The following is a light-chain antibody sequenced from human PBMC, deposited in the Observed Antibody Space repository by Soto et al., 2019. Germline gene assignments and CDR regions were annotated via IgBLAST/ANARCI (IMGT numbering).Light chain of an antibody. Sequence: DTQMTQSPSTLSESVGDRVTITCRASQSFSSWLAWYQQKPGKAPKLLIYKASTLQTGVPSRFSGSESGTEFTLTISSLQPDDFATYYCQQYNSFPWTFGQGTKVEVK. CDR3: QQYNSFPWT. J-gene: IGKJ1*01. V-gene: IGKV1-5*03. CDR2: KAS. CDR1: QSFSSW.